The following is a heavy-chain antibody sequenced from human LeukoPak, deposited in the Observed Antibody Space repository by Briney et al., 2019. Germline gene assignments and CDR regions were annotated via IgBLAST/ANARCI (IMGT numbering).Heavy chain of an antibody. CDR1: GFNFSRHS. J-gene: IGHJ6*04. CDR2: ISMTSSSI. CDR3: AELGITMIGGV. D-gene: IGHD3-10*02. Sequence: GGSLRLSCAASGFNFSRHSLNWVRQAPGKGLEWVSSISMTSSSIYYSDSVKGRFTISRDNAKNSLYLQMNSLRAEDTAVYYCAELGITMIGGVWGKGTTVTISS. V-gene: IGHV3-21*01.